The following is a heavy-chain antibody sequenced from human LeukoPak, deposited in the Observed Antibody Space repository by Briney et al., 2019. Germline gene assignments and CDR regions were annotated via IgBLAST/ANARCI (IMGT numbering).Heavy chain of an antibody. CDR1: GGSTSSYY. CDR2: VFTSGIISGNT. D-gene: IGHD3-10*01. J-gene: IGHJ6*03. CDR3: ARDLWVRGVGEVMYYYYMDV. Sequence: PSETLSLTCTVSGGSTSSYYWSWIRQPPGKGLEWIGRVFTSGIISGNTNYNPSLKSRVTMSVDTSKNQFSLKLSSVTAADTAVYYCARDLWVRGVGEVMYYYYMDVWGKGTTVTISS. V-gene: IGHV4-4*07.